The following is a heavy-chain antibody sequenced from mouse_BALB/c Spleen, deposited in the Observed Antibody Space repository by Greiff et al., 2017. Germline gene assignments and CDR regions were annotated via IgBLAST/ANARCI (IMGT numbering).Heavy chain of an antibody. V-gene: IGHV1-54*01. CDR2: INPGSGGT. J-gene: IGHJ4*01. D-gene: IGHD2-3*01. CDR3: ARGGMGYAMDY. CDR1: GYAFPNYL. Sequence: QVQLQQSGAELVRPGTSVKVSCKASGYAFPNYLIEWVKQRPGQGLAWIGVINPGSGGTNYKEKFKGKATLTADKSSSTAYMQLSSLTSDDSAVYFCARGGMGYAMDYWGQGTSVTVSS.